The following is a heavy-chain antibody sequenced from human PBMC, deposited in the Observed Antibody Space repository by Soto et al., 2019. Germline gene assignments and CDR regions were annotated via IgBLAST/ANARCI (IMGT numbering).Heavy chain of an antibody. CDR3: ASRERVDAFDV. CDR2: IIHISGTI. Sequence: QVQLVQSGAEVKKPGSSVKVSCKASGGTFSTYGITWVRQASGQGLEWMGGIIHISGTIKFAQKFQGRLTITPDESTSTVYMELSSLTSEDTAVYYCASRERVDAFDVWGQGTMVTVSS. D-gene: IGHD1-26*01. V-gene: IGHV1-69*01. CDR1: GGTFSTYG. J-gene: IGHJ3*01.